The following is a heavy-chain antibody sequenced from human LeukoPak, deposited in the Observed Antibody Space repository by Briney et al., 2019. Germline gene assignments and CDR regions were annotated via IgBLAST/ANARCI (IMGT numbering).Heavy chain of an antibody. J-gene: IGHJ4*02. Sequence: GGSLRLSCAASGFTFSSYNMNWVRQAPGKGLEWVSYITLSSSSIYYADSVKGRFTISRDNAKNSLYLQMNSLRAEDTAVYYCAREPTYSSSWYTSCDYWGQGTLVTVSS. CDR2: ITLSSSSI. V-gene: IGHV3-48*01. D-gene: IGHD6-13*01. CDR3: AREPTYSSSWYTSCDY. CDR1: GFTFSSYN.